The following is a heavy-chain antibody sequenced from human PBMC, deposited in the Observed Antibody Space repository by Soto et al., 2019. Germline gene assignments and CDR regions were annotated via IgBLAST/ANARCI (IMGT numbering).Heavy chain of an antibody. Sequence: PGGSLRLSCAASGFTFSSYSMNWVRQAQGKGLEWVSSISSSSSYIYYADSVKGRFTISRDNAKNSLYLQMNSLRAEYTAVYYCASSPGGAFDIWGQGTMVTVSS. J-gene: IGHJ3*02. CDR1: GFTFSSYS. CDR2: ISSSSSYI. CDR3: ASSPGGAFDI. V-gene: IGHV3-21*01. D-gene: IGHD3-10*01.